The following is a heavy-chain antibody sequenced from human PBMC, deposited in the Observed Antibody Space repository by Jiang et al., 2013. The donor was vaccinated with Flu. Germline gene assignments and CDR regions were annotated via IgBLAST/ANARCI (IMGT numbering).Heavy chain of an antibody. J-gene: IGHJ6*02. CDR2: TYYRSKWYN. V-gene: IGHV6-1*01. CDR3: AREPHLYSSGWYRIYYYGMDV. CDR1: GDSVSSNSAA. D-gene: IGHD6-19*01. Sequence: PSQTLSLTCAISGDSVSSNSAAWNWIRQSPSRGLEWLGRTYYRSKWYNDYAVSVKSRITXNPDTSKNQFSLQLNSVTPEDTAVYYCAREPHLYSSGWYRIYYYGMDVWGQGTTVTVSS.